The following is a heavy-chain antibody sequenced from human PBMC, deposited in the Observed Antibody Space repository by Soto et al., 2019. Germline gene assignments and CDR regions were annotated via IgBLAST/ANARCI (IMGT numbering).Heavy chain of an antibody. J-gene: IGHJ6*02. CDR1: GGSISSGGYS. V-gene: IGHV4-61*08. CDR3: AREGLTGTIGLYYYYGMDV. Sequence: PSETLSLTCAVSGGSISSGGYSWNWIRQPPGKGQEWIGYIYYSGSTNYNPSLKSRVTISVDTSKNQFSLKLSSVTAADTAVYYCAREGLTGTIGLYYYYGMDVWGQGTTVTVSS. CDR2: IYYSGST. D-gene: IGHD1-7*01.